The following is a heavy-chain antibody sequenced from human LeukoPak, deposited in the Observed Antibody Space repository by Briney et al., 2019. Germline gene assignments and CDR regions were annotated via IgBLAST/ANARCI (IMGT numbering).Heavy chain of an antibody. D-gene: IGHD6-13*01. J-gene: IGHJ4*02. Sequence: GESLKISCKGRGCSFTTYWIACVRQMPGKGLEWMGVIYPGDSDTRYSPSFQGQVTISADKSISAAYLEWSSLKASDTAMYYCARRGSSWTFDYWGQGTLVTVSS. CDR2: IYPGDSDT. CDR1: GCSFTTYW. V-gene: IGHV5-51*01. CDR3: ARRGSSWTFDY.